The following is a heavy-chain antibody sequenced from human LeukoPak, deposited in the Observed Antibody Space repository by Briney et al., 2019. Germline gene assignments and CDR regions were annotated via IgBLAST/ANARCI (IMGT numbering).Heavy chain of an antibody. CDR3: AKVMGAYAYFFDY. V-gene: IGHV3-23*01. Sequence: GGSLRLSCAASGFTFTSYAMSWVRQAPGKGLEWVSAISPSTGTTYNADSVKGRFTISRDNSKNTLHLQMNSLRAEDTAVYYCAKVMGAYAYFFDYWGQGTLVTVSS. CDR1: GFTFTSYA. CDR2: ISPSTGTT. J-gene: IGHJ4*01. D-gene: IGHD5-12*01.